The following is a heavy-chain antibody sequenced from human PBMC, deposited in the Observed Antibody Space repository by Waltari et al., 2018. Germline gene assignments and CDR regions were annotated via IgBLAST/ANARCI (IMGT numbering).Heavy chain of an antibody. CDR1: GYTFTSYG. CDR2: ISSYNGNT. CDR3: ARPYNGDCSGGSCYYDAFDI. V-gene: IGHV1-18*01. Sequence: QVQLVQSGAEVKKPGASVKVSCKASGYTFTSYGISWVRQAPGQGLEWMGWISSYNGNTNHAQKLQGRVTMTTDTSTSTAYMGLRSLRSDDTAVDYCARPYNGDCSGGSCYYDAFDIWGQGTMVTVSS. D-gene: IGHD2-15*01. J-gene: IGHJ3*02.